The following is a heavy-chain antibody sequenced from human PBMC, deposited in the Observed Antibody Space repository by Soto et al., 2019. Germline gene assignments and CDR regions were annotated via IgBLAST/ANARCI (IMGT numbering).Heavy chain of an antibody. D-gene: IGHD4-17*01. J-gene: IGHJ4*02. CDR1: GGSDTNSSYY. CDR3: VSQRTTVPTQAYFDY. Sequence: PSETLSLTCTVSGGSDTNSSYYWGWIRQSPGKGLEWIGSVYYRGRSYSKSSVKSRVTISVDTSKNRFSLSLNSVTASDTAVYFCVSQRTTVPTQAYFDYWGPGALVTVSS. V-gene: IGHV4-39*01. CDR2: VYYRGRS.